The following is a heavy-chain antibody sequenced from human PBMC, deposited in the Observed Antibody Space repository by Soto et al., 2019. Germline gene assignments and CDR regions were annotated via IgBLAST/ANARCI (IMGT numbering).Heavy chain of an antibody. V-gene: IGHV4-59*01. CDR3: ARAALGYYIDY. CDR1: GGSISSYY. J-gene: IGHJ4*02. Sequence: TSETLSLTCTVSGGSISSYYWSWIRQPPGKGLEWIGYIYYSGSTNYNPSLKSRVTISVDTSKNQFSLKLSSVTAADTAVYYCARAALGYYIDYWGQGTLVTV. D-gene: IGHD3-16*01. CDR2: IYYSGST.